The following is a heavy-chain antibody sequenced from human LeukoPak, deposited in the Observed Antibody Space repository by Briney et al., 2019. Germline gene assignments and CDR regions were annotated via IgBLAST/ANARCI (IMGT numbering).Heavy chain of an antibody. J-gene: IGHJ4*02. V-gene: IGHV1-69*05. Sequence: ASVKVSCKASGGTFSSYAISWVRQAPGQGLEWMGGIIPILGTANYAQKFQGRVTITTDESTSTAYMELSSLRSEDTAVYYCARASAPGSGSYSDYWGQGTLVTVSS. CDR1: GGTFSSYA. CDR3: ARASAPGSGSYSDY. CDR2: IIPILGTA. D-gene: IGHD1-26*01.